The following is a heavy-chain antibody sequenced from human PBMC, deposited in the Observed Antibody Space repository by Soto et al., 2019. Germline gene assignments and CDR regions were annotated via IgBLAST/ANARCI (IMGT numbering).Heavy chain of an antibody. CDR1: GFTFSGSA. V-gene: IGHV3-73*01. D-gene: IGHD3-22*01. Sequence: GGSLRLSCAASGFTFSGSAMHWVRQASGKGLEWVGRVRSKANNYATGYAASVQGRFTISRDDSKNTAYLQMNSLKTDDTAVYYCSSPRYYGSSGRPEGANYWGQGTLVTVSS. J-gene: IGHJ4*02. CDR2: VRSKANNYAT. CDR3: SSPRYYGSSGRPEGANY.